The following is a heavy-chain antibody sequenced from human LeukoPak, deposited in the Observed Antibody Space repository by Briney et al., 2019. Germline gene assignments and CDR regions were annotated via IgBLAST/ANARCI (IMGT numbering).Heavy chain of an antibody. CDR2: IYTSGST. V-gene: IGHV4-61*02. D-gene: IGHD6-13*01. J-gene: IGHJ6*03. CDR1: GGSISSGSYY. Sequence: SETLSLTCTVSGGSISSGSYYWSWIRQPAGKGLEWIGRIYTSGSTNYNPSLKSRVTMSVDTSKNQFSLKLSSVTAADTAVYYCARWIAAAGQLWGNYYYYMDVWGKGTTVTVSS. CDR3: ARWIAAAGQLWGNYYYYMDV.